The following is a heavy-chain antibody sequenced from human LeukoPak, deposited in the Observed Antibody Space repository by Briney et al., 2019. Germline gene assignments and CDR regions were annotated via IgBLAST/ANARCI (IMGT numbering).Heavy chain of an antibody. Sequence: PGRSLRLSCAASGFTFKNYGLYWVRQAPGKGLEWVAGTSYDGTNKYYADSVKGRFTISRDNSKNTLHLQMDSLRPEDTAVYYCTREAGYGSSWPLDYWGQGNLVTVSS. J-gene: IGHJ4*02. CDR3: TREAGYGSSWPLDY. V-gene: IGHV3-30-3*01. CDR1: GFTFKNYG. D-gene: IGHD6-13*01. CDR2: TSYDGTNK.